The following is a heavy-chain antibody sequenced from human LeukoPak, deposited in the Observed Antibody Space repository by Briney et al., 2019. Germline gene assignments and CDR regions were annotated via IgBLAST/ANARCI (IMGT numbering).Heavy chain of an antibody. D-gene: IGHD6-19*01. J-gene: IGHJ3*02. CDR3: ARSLSGWYPDAFDI. Sequence: SETLSLTCAVYGGSFSGYYWGWIRQPPGKGLEWIGSIYHSGSTYYNPSLKSRVIISVDTSKNQFSLKLSSVTAADTAMYYCARSLSGWYPDAFDIWGQGTMVTVSS. CDR1: GGSFSGYY. CDR2: IYHSGST. V-gene: IGHV4-38-2*01.